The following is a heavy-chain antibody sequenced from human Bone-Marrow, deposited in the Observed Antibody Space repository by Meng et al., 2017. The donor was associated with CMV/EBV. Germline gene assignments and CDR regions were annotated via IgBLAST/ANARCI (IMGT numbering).Heavy chain of an antibody. CDR1: GFTFSSYG. Sequence: GGSLRLSCAASGFTFSSYGMHWVRQAPGKGLEWVAFIRYDGSNKYYADSVKGRFTISRDNSKNTLYLQMNSLRAEDTAVYYCAKGGWDIVVVPAAIGHDACDIWGQGKMVTVSS. CDR2: IRYDGSNK. CDR3: AKGGWDIVVVPAAIGHDACDI. J-gene: IGHJ3*02. D-gene: IGHD2-2*02. V-gene: IGHV3-30*02.